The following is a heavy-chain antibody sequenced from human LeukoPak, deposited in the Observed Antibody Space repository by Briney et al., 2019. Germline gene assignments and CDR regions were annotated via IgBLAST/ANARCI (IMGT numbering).Heavy chain of an antibody. CDR1: GFTFSSYA. V-gene: IGHV3-23*01. Sequence: GGSLILSCAASGFTFSSYAMSCVRQAPGKGLEWVSAISGSGVSTYYADSVKGRFTISRDNSKNTLYLQMNSLRAEDTAVYYCAKSASYYDFWSGHSYYFDYWGQETLVTVSS. J-gene: IGHJ4*02. CDR3: AKSASYYDFWSGHSYYFDY. D-gene: IGHD3-3*01. CDR2: ISGSGVST.